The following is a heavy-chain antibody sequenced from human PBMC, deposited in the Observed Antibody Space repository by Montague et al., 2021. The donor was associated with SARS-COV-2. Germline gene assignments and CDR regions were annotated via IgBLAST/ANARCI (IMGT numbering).Heavy chain of an antibody. J-gene: IGHJ4*02. CDR3: AGGARVSTGGWCFGS. V-gene: IGHV4-39*07. CDR1: GGSISTINYY. Sequence: SETLSLTCTVSGGSISTINYYWGWIRQPPGKGLEWIGSFYTSGTTYYXPSLNGRVTISVDTSKNQFSLRLTSVTAADTAVYFCAGGARVSTGGWCFGSWGQGTLVTVSS. D-gene: IGHD2-15*01. CDR2: FYTSGTT.